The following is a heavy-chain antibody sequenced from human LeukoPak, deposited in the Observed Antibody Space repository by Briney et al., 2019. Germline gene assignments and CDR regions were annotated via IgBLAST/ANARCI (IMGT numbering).Heavy chain of an antibody. D-gene: IGHD1-26*01. CDR1: GGSFSGYY. J-gene: IGHJ4*02. V-gene: IGHV4-34*01. Sequence: PSETLSLTCAVYGGSFSGYYWSWIRQPPGKGLEWIGEINHSGSTNYNPSLKSRVTISVDTFKNQFSLKLSSVTAADTAVYYCARRRGSGSYNFDYWGQGTLVTVSS. CDR3: ARRRGSGSYNFDY. CDR2: INHSGST.